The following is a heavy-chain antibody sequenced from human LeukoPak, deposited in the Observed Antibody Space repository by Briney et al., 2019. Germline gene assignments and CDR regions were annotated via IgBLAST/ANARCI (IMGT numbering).Heavy chain of an antibody. Sequence: GGSLRLSCTASGFTFGDYAMSWVRQARGKGLEWVGFIRSKAYGGTTEYAASVNGRFTISRDDSKSIADLQMNSLRAEDTAVFYCARDGSSGGYFDLWGRGTLVTVSS. CDR1: GFTFGDYA. J-gene: IGHJ2*01. CDR3: ARDGSSGGYFDL. CDR2: IRSKAYGGTT. D-gene: IGHD2-15*01. V-gene: IGHV3-49*04.